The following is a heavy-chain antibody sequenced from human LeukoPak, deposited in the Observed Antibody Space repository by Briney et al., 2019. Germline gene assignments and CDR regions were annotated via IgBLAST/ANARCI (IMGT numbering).Heavy chain of an antibody. J-gene: IGHJ5*02. CDR1: GGSISSYY. CDR2: IYYSGST. V-gene: IGHV4-59*08. CDR3: ARGSGSYGRDWFDP. Sequence: PSETLSLTCTVSGGSISSYYWSWIRQPPGKGLEWIGYIYYSGSTNYNPSLKSRVTISVDTSKNQFSLKLSSVTAADTAVYYCARGSGSYGRDWFDPWGQGTLATVSS. D-gene: IGHD1-26*01.